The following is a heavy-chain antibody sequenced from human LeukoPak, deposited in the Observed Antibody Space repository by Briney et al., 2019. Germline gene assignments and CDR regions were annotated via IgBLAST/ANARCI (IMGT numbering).Heavy chain of an antibody. J-gene: IGHJ4*02. CDR1: GGFFSGYY. CDR3: ARGGQWLVLARAFDY. V-gene: IGHV4-34*01. D-gene: IGHD6-19*01. Sequence: PSETLSLTCPVCGGFFSGYYWSWIRQPPGKGLEWIGEINHSGSTNYNPSLKSRVTISVDTSKNQFSLKLSSVTAADTAVYYCARGGQWLVLARAFDYWGQGTLVTVSS. CDR2: INHSGST.